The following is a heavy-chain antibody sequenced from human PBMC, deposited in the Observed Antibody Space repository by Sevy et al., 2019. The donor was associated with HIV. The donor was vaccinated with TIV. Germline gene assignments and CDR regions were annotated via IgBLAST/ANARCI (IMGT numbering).Heavy chain of an antibody. J-gene: IGHJ5*02. CDR1: GFTFGDYA. D-gene: IGHD4-17*01. CDR2: IRSKAYGGTT. CDR3: SRDPKVTTLSYYWFDP. Sequence: GGSLRLSCTASGFTFGDYAMSWFRQAPGKGLEWVGFIRSKAYGGTTEYAASVKGRFTISRDDSKSIAYLQMNSLKTEDTAVYYCSRDPKVTTLSYYWFDPWGQGTLVTVSS. V-gene: IGHV3-49*03.